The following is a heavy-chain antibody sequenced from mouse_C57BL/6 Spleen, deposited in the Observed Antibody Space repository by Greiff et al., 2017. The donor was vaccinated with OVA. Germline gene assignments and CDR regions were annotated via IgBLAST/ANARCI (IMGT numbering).Heavy chain of an antibody. V-gene: IGHV1-64*01. CDR1: GYTFTSYW. CDR3: ARRWDYAMDY. Sequence: QVQLKQPGAELVKPGASVKLSCKPSGYTFTSYWMHWVKQRPGQGLEWIGMIHPNSGSTNYNEKFKSKATLTVDKSSSTAYMQLSSLTSEDSAVYYCARRWDYAMDYWGQGTSVTVSS. CDR2: IHPNSGST. J-gene: IGHJ4*01. D-gene: IGHD1-1*02.